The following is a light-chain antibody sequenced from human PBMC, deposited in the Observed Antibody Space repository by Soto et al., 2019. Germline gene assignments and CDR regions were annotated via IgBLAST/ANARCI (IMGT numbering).Light chain of an antibody. Sequence: QSVLTQPASVSASLGQPITISCTGTSSDVGAYNYVYWYQQHPGKAPKLIIYDVSNRPSGIPNRFSGSKSGNTASLTISGLQAQDAAYYYCNSYPRSSRYVFGTGTKVTVL. J-gene: IGLJ1*01. CDR3: NSYPRSSRYV. CDR1: SSDVGAYNY. V-gene: IGLV2-14*03. CDR2: DVS.